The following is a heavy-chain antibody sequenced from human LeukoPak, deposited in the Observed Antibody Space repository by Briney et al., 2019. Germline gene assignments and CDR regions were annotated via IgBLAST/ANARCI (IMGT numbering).Heavy chain of an antibody. J-gene: IGHJ5*02. CDR3: AGDPPRSGWFDP. D-gene: IGHD3-10*01. CDR1: GFTFSSYV. Sequence: GGSLRLSCAASGFTFSSYVMSWVRQAPGKGLEWVSAISGSGGSTYYADSVKGRFTISRDNSKNTLYLQMNSLRAEDTAVYYCAGDPPRSGWFDPWGQGTLVTVSS. CDR2: ISGSGGST. V-gene: IGHV3-23*01.